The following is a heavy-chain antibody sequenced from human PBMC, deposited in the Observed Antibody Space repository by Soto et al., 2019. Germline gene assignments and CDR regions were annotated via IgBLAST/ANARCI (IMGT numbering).Heavy chain of an antibody. CDR2: ISHSGTT. Sequence: SETLSLTCAVSGGSISRGDYSWSWIRQPPGQGLEWIGNISHSGTTYYNPSLKSRVTISLDRSKNQIPLKLTSVTAADTAVYYCARAGQSGYDYHFDYWGQGTLVTVSS. V-gene: IGHV4-30-2*01. D-gene: IGHD5-12*01. J-gene: IGHJ4*02. CDR3: ARAGQSGYDYHFDY. CDR1: GGSISRGDYS.